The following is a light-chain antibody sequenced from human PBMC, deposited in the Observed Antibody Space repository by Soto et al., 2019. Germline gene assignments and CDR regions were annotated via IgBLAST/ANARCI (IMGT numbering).Light chain of an antibody. CDR1: QSVSSSY. CDR2: GAS. J-gene: IGKJ1*01. V-gene: IGKV3-20*01. CDR3: QQFGSSSWT. Sequence: ESVLTQSPGTLSLSPGEKATLSCRASQSVSSSYLAWYQQKPGQAPRLLIYGASSRATGIPDRFSGSESGTDFTLTVSRLEPEDFAVYYCQQFGSSSWTCGQGTKVQIK.